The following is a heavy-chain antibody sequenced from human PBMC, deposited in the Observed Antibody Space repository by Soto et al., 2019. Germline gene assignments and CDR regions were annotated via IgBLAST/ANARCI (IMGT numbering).Heavy chain of an antibody. Sequence: EVQLLESGGGLAQPGASLRLSCAASGFTFSNYAMSWVRQAPGKGLEWVSSITGSGDYTYYADSVKGRFTISRDNSKNTLYLQMNSLRAGDTAVYYCAQARYFDTTAYLYYFDFWGQGTLVTVSS. V-gene: IGHV3-23*01. J-gene: IGHJ4*02. CDR3: AQARYFDTTAYLYYFDF. D-gene: IGHD3-22*01. CDR2: ITGSGDYT. CDR1: GFTFSNYA.